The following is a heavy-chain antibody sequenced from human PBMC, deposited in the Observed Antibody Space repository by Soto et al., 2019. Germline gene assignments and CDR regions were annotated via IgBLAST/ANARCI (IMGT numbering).Heavy chain of an antibody. D-gene: IGHD6-6*01. CDR2: INAGNGNT. J-gene: IGHJ4*02. V-gene: IGHV1-3*01. CDR3: ASYYSSSGLGYFDY. CDR1: GYTLTSYA. Sequence: ASVKVSCKASGYTLTSYAMHWVRQAPGQRLEWMGWINAGNGNTKYSQKFQGRVTITRDTSASTAYVELSSLRSEDTAVYYCASYYSSSGLGYFDYWGQGTLVTVSS.